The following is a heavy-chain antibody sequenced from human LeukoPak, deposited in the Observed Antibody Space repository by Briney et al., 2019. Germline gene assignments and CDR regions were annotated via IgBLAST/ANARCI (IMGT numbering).Heavy chain of an antibody. V-gene: IGHV3-33*01. CDR3: ARVQWLDNYYFDY. CDR1: GFTFSSYG. J-gene: IGHJ4*02. D-gene: IGHD6-19*01. CDR2: IWYDGNNK. Sequence: GRSLRLSCAASGFTFSSYGMHWVRQAPGKGLEWVAVIWYDGNNKYYADPVKGRFTISRDNSKNTLYLQMSGLRAEDAAVYYCARVQWLDNYYFDYWGQGTLVTVSS.